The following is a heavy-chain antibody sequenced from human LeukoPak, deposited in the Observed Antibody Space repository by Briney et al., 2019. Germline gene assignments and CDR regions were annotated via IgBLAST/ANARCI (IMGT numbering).Heavy chain of an antibody. CDR3: ARFGEDGYNYYSIDY. CDR2: ISSSSSSYI. J-gene: IGHJ4*02. Sequence: PGGSLRLSCAASGFTFSSYSMNWVRQAPGKGLEWVSSISSSSSSYIYYADSVKGRFTISRDNAKNSLYLQMNSLRAEDTAVYYCARFGEDGYNYYSIDYWGQGTLVTVSS. V-gene: IGHV3-21*01. D-gene: IGHD5-24*01. CDR1: GFTFSSYS.